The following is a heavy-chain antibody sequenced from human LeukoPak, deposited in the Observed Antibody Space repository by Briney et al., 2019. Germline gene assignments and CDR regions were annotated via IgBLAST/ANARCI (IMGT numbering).Heavy chain of an antibody. CDR1: GFTFDDYA. CDR2: ISWNSGSI. CDR3: AKSNLGDQKWLPYLDY. D-gene: IGHD5-12*01. Sequence: GRSLRLSCAASGFTFDDYAKHWVRQAPGKGLEWVSGISWNSGSIGYADSVKGRFTISRDNAKNSLYLQMNSLRAEDTALYYCAKSNLGDQKWLPYLDYWGQGTLVTVSS. V-gene: IGHV3-9*01. J-gene: IGHJ4*02.